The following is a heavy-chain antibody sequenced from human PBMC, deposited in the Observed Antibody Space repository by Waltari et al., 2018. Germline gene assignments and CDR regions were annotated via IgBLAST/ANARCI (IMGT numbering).Heavy chain of an antibody. D-gene: IGHD4-17*01. CDR2: LDTDGSDT. Sequence: EVQLVESGGGLVQPGESLRLSCAASGFTFSKYWMHWVRQAQGKGPVGVSRLDTDGSDTRYADYVKGRFIISRDNAKNTLYLQMNSLRAEDTAVYYCWTTMAIGPCWGQGALVTVSS. CDR3: WTTMAIGPC. J-gene: IGHJ4*02. CDR1: GFTFSKYW. V-gene: IGHV3-74*01.